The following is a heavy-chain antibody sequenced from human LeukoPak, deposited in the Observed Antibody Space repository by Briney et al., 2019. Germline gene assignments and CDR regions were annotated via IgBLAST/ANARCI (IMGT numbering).Heavy chain of an antibody. J-gene: IGHJ4*02. D-gene: IGHD3-22*01. CDR1: GGSFSGYY. CDR3: ARDSRLDY. Sequence: SETLSHTCAVYGGSFSGYYWSWIRQPPGKGLEWIGEINHRGSTNYNPSLKSRVTISVDTSKNQFSLKLSSVTAADTAVYYCARDSRLDYWGQGTLVTVSS. V-gene: IGHV4-34*01. CDR2: INHRGST.